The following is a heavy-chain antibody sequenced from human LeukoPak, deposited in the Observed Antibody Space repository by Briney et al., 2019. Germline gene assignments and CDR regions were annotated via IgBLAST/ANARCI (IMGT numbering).Heavy chain of an antibody. Sequence: GGSLRLSCAASGFTFSSYGMHWVRQAPGKGLEWVAFIRYDGSNKYYADSVKGRFTISRDNSKNTLYLQMNSLRAEDTAVYYCAKDRIAAACYFDYWGQGTLVTVSS. CDR3: AKDRIAAACYFDY. J-gene: IGHJ4*02. CDR1: GFTFSSYG. V-gene: IGHV3-30*02. CDR2: IRYDGSNK. D-gene: IGHD6-13*01.